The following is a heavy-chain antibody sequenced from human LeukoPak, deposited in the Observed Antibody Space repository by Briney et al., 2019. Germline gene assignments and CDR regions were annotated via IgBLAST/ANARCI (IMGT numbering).Heavy chain of an antibody. D-gene: IGHD6-6*01. J-gene: IGHJ4*02. V-gene: IGHV1-46*01. CDR2: INPTGGST. Sequence: ASVTVSCKASGYTFPSYFMHWVRQAPGQGLEWMGIINPTGGSTTYAQKFQGRVTMTRDTSTSTVYMELSSLRSDDTAVYYCARTAARRFDYWGQGTLVTVSS. CDR1: GYTFPSYF. CDR3: ARTAARRFDY.